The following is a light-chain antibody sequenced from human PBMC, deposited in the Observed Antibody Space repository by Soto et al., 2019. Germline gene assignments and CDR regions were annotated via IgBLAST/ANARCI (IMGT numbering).Light chain of an antibody. CDR1: QSIRSW. J-gene: IGKJ1*01. Sequence: DIQMTQSPSTLSASVGDRVTITCRASQSIRSWLAWYQQKPGKAPQLLIYDASNLESGVPSRFSGSGSGTEFTLTISSLQPDDFATYHCQQYDSFSKTFGRGTKV. CDR2: DAS. V-gene: IGKV1-5*01. CDR3: QQYDSFSKT.